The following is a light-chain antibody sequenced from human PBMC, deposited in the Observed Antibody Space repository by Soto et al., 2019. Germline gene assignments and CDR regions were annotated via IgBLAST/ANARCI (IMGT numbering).Light chain of an antibody. CDR1: SSDVGGYNY. CDR2: EVG. Sequence: QSALTQPRSVSGSPGQSVTISCTGTSSDVGGYNYVSWYQQHPGKAPKLVIYEVGNRPSGVSNRFSASKSGNTASLTISGLQAEDEADYYCSSYTSTSTLLVFGGGTKVTVL. CDR3: SSYTSTSTLLV. J-gene: IGLJ2*01. V-gene: IGLV2-14*01.